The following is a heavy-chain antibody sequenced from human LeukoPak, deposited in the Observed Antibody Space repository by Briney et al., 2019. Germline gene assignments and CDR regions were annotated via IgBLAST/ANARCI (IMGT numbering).Heavy chain of an antibody. D-gene: IGHD1-26*01. CDR1: GYTFNTYY. V-gene: IGHV1-46*02. CDR2: INPNVGST. Sequence: ASVKVSCKASGYTFNTYYMHWVRQAPGQGLEWMGIINPNVGSTSYAQRFQGRVAMTRDTSTSTAYMELSSLRSEDTALYYCARDRAYSGSYFFDYWGQGTLVTVSS. CDR3: ARDRAYSGSYFFDY. J-gene: IGHJ4*02.